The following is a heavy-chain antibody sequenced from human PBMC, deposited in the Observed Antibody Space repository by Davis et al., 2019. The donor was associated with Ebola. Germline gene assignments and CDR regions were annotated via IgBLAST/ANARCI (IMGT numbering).Heavy chain of an antibody. Sequence: GESLKISCAASGFTFSSYAMHWVRQAPGKGLEWVAVISYDGSNKYYADSAKGRLTISRDNANNSLYLKMNSLRAEDTAVYYCARDRPLDFFFGDYYGMDVWGQGTTVTVSS. CDR3: ARDRPLDFFFGDYYGMDV. J-gene: IGHJ6*02. V-gene: IGHV3-30-3*01. D-gene: IGHD3-16*01. CDR2: ISYDGSNK. CDR1: GFTFSSYA.